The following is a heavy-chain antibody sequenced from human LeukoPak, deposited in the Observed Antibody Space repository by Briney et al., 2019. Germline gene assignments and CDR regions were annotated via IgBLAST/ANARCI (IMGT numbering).Heavy chain of an antibody. Sequence: GGSLRLSRAASGFTFSSYAMSWVRQAPGKGLVWVSNINSDGRRTSYADSVKGRFTISRDNAKNTLYLQMNSLRAEDTAVYYCARESMELVRFDFWGQGTLVTVSS. CDR3: ARESMELVRFDF. V-gene: IGHV3-74*01. J-gene: IGHJ4*02. CDR2: INSDGRRT. CDR1: GFTFSSYA. D-gene: IGHD6-13*01.